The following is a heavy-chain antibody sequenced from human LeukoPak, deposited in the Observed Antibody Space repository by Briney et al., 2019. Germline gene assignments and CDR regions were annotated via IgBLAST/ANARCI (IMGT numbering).Heavy chain of an antibody. CDR3: AKDLYYDDAFDI. D-gene: IGHD3-22*01. Sequence: PGGSLRLSCAASGFTFTFSNYGFHWVRQAPGKGLEWVAVIWSDGVGQYYADSVKGRFTVSRDNAKNTVYLQMNSLRAEDTAVYYCAKDLYYDDAFDIWGQGTMVTVSS. J-gene: IGHJ3*02. V-gene: IGHV3-33*06. CDR2: IWSDGVGQ. CDR1: GFTFTFSNYG.